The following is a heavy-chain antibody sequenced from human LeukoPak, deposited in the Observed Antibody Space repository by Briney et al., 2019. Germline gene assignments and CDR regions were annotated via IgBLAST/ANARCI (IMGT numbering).Heavy chain of an antibody. Sequence: GGSLRLSCAASGFTFSSYGMHWVRQAPGKGLEWVAVISYDGSNKYYADSVKGRFTISRDNSKNTLYLQMNSLRAEDTAVYYCAKDPGQWLVYWGQGTLVTVSS. V-gene: IGHV3-30*18. D-gene: IGHD6-19*01. CDR2: ISYDGSNK. CDR1: GFTFSSYG. J-gene: IGHJ4*02. CDR3: AKDPGQWLVY.